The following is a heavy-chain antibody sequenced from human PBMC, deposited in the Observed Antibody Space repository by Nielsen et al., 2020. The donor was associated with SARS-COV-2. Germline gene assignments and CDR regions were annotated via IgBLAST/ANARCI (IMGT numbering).Heavy chain of an antibody. Sequence: ASVKVSCKASGYTFNKDFVHWVRQAPGQGLEWTGRINPSDGGTTSAEKFQGRVTMTRDTSSSTVYMELSSLRSDDTAVYYCATSWYHYPTSGWTPHVVHWGQGTLVTVSS. CDR2: INPSDGGT. CDR3: ATSWYHYPTSGWTPHVVH. D-gene: IGHD3-10*01. CDR1: GYTFNKDF. J-gene: IGHJ4*02. V-gene: IGHV1-46*02.